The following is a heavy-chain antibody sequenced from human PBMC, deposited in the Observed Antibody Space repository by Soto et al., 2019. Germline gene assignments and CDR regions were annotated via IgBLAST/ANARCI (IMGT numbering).Heavy chain of an antibody. CDR1: EYSFSIFW. Sequence: PGESLKISCQAFEYSFSIFWISWVRQLPGKGLEWMGRIDPSNSYVAYSPSFQGQVTISVDRSARTAFLHWSSLKASDSATYYCARHQAGSGNANFDFWGQGSQVTVSS. CDR2: IDPSNSYV. D-gene: IGHD3-10*01. V-gene: IGHV5-10-1*04. J-gene: IGHJ4*02. CDR3: ARHQAGSGNANFDF.